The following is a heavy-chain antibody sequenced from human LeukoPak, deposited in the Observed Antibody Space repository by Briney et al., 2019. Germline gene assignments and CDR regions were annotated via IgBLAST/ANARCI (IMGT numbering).Heavy chain of an antibody. CDR2: IRYDGSNK. D-gene: IGHD2-2*01. CDR1: GFTFSSYG. J-gene: IGHJ3*02. Sequence: GGSLRLSCAASGFTFSSYGMHWVRQAPGKGLEWVAFIRYDGSNKYYADSVKGRFTISRDNSKNTLYLQMNSLRAEDTAVYYCATVGGDIVVVPAAPRPDAFDIWGQGTMVTASS. CDR3: ATVGGDIVVVPAAPRPDAFDI. V-gene: IGHV3-30*02.